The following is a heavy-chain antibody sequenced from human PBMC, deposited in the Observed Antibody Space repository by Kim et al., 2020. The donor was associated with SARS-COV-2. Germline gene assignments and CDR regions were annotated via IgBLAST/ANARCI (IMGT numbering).Heavy chain of an antibody. CDR3: ARGSSSSRPNFDY. V-gene: IGHV4-59*09. Sequence: YSPSLKSRVTISLDTYKNQFSLNLSSVTAADTAVYYCARGSSSSRPNFDYWGQGTLVTISS. J-gene: IGHJ4*02. D-gene: IGHD6-13*01.